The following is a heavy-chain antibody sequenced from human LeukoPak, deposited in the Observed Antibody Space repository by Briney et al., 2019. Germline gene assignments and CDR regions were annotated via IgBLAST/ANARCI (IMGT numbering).Heavy chain of an antibody. Sequence: ASVKVSCKASGFAFTDYYIHWVRQAPGQGLEWMGWINPNSGGTDYEQKFQGRVSMTRDTSIITAYMELSRLTSDDTAVYFCARGSSIRWPNWDDVFDIWGQGTMLTVSS. CDR2: INPNSGGT. CDR3: ARGSSIRWPNWDDVFDI. CDR1: GFAFTDYY. V-gene: IGHV1-2*02. D-gene: IGHD5-24*01. J-gene: IGHJ3*02.